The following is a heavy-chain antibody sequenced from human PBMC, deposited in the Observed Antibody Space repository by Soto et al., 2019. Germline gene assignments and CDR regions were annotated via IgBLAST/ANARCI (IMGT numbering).Heavy chain of an antibody. CDR1: GFTFSNYA. V-gene: IGHV3-23*04. D-gene: IGHD6-6*01. Sequence: DVQVVESGGGLVQRGGSLRLSCAGSGFTFSNYAMTWVRQAPGKGLEWVSTTRSNGENTYYADSVKGGFTVSRDNSQNALFLEMSSLRAEDTAVYYCAKESMSVAVSASRVYGMDVWGQGTTVTVSS. CDR2: TRSNGENT. J-gene: IGHJ6*02. CDR3: AKESMSVAVSASRVYGMDV.